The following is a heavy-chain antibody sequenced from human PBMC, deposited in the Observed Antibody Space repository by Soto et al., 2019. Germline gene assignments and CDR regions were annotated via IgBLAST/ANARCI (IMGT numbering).Heavy chain of an antibody. CDR1: GGSISSYY. Sequence: PSETLSLTCTVSGGSISSYYWSWIRQPPGKGLEWIGYIYYSGSTNYNPSLKSRVTISVDTSKNQFSLKLSSVTAADMAVYYCARAYYDSGWFDPWGQGTLVTVSS. J-gene: IGHJ5*02. CDR2: IYYSGST. CDR3: ARAYYDSGWFDP. V-gene: IGHV4-59*08. D-gene: IGHD3-22*01.